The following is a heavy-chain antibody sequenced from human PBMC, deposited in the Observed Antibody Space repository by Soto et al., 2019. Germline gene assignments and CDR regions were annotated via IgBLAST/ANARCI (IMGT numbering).Heavy chain of an antibody. V-gene: IGHV1-8*02. CDR2: ISAYNGNT. D-gene: IGHD2-15*01. CDR3: ARGVGGYCSGGSCYSGYYYYMDV. J-gene: IGHJ6*03. CDR1: GYTFTSYG. Sequence: ASVKVSCKASGYTFTSYGISWVRQAPGQGLEWMGWISAYNGNTGYAQKFQGRVTMTRNTSISTAYMELSSLRSEDTAVYYCARGVGGYCSGGSCYSGYYYYMDVWGKGTTVTVSS.